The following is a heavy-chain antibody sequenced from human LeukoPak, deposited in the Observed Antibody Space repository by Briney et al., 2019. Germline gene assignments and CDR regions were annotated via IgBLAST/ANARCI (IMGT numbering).Heavy chain of an antibody. CDR2: ISWNSGSI. J-gene: IGHJ4*02. Sequence: GGSLRLSCAASGFTFDDYAMHWVRQAPGKGLEWVSGISWNSGSIGYADSVKGRFTISRDNAKNSLYLQMNSLRAEDTALYYCAKDIGDYWGQGTLVAVSS. V-gene: IGHV3-9*01. CDR1: GFTFDDYA. CDR3: AKDIGDY.